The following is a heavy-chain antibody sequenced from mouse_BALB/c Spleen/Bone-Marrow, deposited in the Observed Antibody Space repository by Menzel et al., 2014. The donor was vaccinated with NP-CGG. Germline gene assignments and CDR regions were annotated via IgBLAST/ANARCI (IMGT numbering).Heavy chain of an antibody. V-gene: IGHV14-3*02. D-gene: IGHD1-1*01. J-gene: IGHJ2*01. CDR1: GFNIKDTY. CDR3: ARYSYGSRGYYFDY. CDR2: IDPANGNT. Sequence: VQLQQPGAELVKPGASVKLSCTASGFNIKDTYMHWVKQRPEQGLEWIGRIDPANGNTKYDPKFQGKATITADTSSNTAYLQLGSLTSEDTAVYYCARYSYGSRGYYFDYWGQGTTLTVSS.